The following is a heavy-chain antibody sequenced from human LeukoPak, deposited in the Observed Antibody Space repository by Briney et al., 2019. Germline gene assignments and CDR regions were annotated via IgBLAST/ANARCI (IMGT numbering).Heavy chain of an antibody. CDR1: GFTFSSYG. V-gene: IGHV3-30*18. D-gene: IGHD3-10*01. J-gene: IGHJ4*02. CDR2: ISYDGSNK. CDR3: AKGILRFGELFTACDY. Sequence: GRSLRLSCAASGFTFSSYGMHWVRQAPGKGLEWVAVISYDGSNKYYADSVKGRFTISRDNSKNTLYLQMNSLRAEDTAVYYCAKGILRFGELFTACDYWGQGTLVTVSS.